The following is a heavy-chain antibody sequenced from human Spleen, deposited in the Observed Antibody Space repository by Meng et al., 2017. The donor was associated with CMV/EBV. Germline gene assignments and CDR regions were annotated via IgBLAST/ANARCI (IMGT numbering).Heavy chain of an antibody. D-gene: IGHD5-12*01. J-gene: IGHJ4*02. CDR1: GLSVSRSY. CDR3: ARSGPSGYHYDY. Sequence: GESLKISCGASGLSVSRSYMSWVRQAPGKGLEWVSSIYIGGTTYYADSVKGRFTISRDTSENNVYLDMNNLRVDDTAVYYCARSGPSGYHYDYWGQGTLVTVSS. CDR2: IYIGGTT. V-gene: IGHV3-53*01.